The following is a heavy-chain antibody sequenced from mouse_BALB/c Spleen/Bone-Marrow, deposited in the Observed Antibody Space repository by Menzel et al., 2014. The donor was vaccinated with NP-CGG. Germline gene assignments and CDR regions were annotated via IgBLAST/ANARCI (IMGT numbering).Heavy chain of an antibody. CDR2: TAPGSDNT. V-gene: IGHV1S41*01. CDR3: AREYNDNSFAY. J-gene: IGHJ3*01. Sequence: DLVKPGASVKLSCKASGYTFTNYWINWIKQRPGQGLEWIGRTAPGSDNTYYNEMFKGKATLTVDTSSSTAYMQLSSQSSEDSAVYFCAREYNDNSFAYWGQGTLVTVSA. CDR1: GYTFTNYW. D-gene: IGHD2-1*01.